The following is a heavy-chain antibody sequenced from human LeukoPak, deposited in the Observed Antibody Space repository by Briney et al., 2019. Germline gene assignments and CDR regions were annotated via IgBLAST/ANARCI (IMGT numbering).Heavy chain of an antibody. CDR1: GGSISSSSYY. CDR3: ARDRRGSGYSSSWSTGEFDY. V-gene: IGHV4-39*07. CDR2: IYYSGST. Sequence: SETLSLTCTVSGGSISSSSYYWGWIRQPPGKGLEWIGSIYYSGSTYYNPSLKSRVTISVDTSKNQFSLKLSSVTAADTAVYYCARDRRGSGYSSSWSTGEFDYWGQGTLVTVSS. D-gene: IGHD6-13*01. J-gene: IGHJ4*02.